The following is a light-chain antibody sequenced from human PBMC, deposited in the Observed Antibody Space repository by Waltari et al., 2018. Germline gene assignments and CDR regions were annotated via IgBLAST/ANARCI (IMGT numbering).Light chain of an antibody. J-gene: IGKJ2*01. CDR2: NIF. Sequence: DVQMTQSPSSLSASLGDTVTITCRASHSITNSVQWYQQKLGRAPKLLIYNIFYLDDGVPSRFSGSGSGTDFTLTINGLQPEDVATYYCQQSFLTPPYTFGQGTKLDIK. CDR3: QQSFLTPPYT. CDR1: HSITNS. V-gene: IGKV1-39*01.